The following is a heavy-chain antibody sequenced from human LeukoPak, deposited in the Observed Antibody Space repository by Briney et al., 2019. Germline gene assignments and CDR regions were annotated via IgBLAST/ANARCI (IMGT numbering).Heavy chain of an antibody. V-gene: IGHV3-23*01. J-gene: IGHJ4*02. CDR1: GFTFSSYA. CDR3: ARSVWELLPEGPYYFDY. D-gene: IGHD1-26*01. Sequence: GGSLRLSCAASGFTFSSYAMSWVRQAPGKGLEWVSAISGSGGSTYYADSVKGRFTISRDNSKNTLYLQMNSLRAEDTAVYYCARSVWELLPEGPYYFDYWGQGTLVTVSS. CDR2: ISGSGGST.